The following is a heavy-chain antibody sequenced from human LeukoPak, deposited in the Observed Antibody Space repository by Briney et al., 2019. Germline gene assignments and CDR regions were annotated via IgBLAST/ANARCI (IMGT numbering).Heavy chain of an antibody. Sequence: PGGSLRLSCAASRFTFSNYWMSWVPQAPGKGLEWLTNIKQDGSEKYYVDSVKGRFTISRDNAKNSLYLQMNSLRAEDTAVYYCASQKNGASDYWGQGTLVTVSS. D-gene: IGHD1-1*01. CDR2: IKQDGSEK. V-gene: IGHV3-7*05. J-gene: IGHJ4*02. CDR1: RFTFSNYW. CDR3: ASQKNGASDY.